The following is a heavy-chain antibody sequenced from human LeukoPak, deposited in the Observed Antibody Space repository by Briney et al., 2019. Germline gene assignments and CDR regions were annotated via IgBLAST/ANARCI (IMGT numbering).Heavy chain of an antibody. D-gene: IGHD6-19*01. CDR3: ARDQGAVAIYWYFDL. CDR2: ISYDGSNK. J-gene: IGHJ2*01. Sequence: GGSLRLSCAASGFTFCSYAMHWVREAPGKGLEWVAVISYDGSNKYYADSVKGRFTISRDNSKNTLYLQMNSLRAEDTAVYYCARDQGAVAIYWYFDLWGRGTLVTVSS. V-gene: IGHV3-30-3*01. CDR1: GFTFCSYA.